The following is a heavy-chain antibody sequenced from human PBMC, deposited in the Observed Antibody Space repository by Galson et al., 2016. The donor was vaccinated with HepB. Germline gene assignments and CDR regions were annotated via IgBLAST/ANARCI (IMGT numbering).Heavy chain of an antibody. CDR1: GFSISTSGMC. Sequence: PALVKPTQTLTLTCTFSGFSISTSGMCVSWIRQPPGKALEWLALIDWDDHKYYKTSLKTRLTISKDTSKNQVVLTMTNMDPVDTATYYCARAYSSGWFYGMDVWGQGTTVTVSS. CDR3: ARAYSSGWFYGMDV. J-gene: IGHJ6*02. D-gene: IGHD6-19*01. V-gene: IGHV2-70*01. CDR2: IDWDDHK.